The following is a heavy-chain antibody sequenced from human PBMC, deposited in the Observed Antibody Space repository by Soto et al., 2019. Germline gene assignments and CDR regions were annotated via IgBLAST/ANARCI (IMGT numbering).Heavy chain of an antibody. V-gene: IGHV1-8*01. CDR2: MNPNSGNT. CDR3: ARPLYGKNVAY. Sequence: ASVKVSCTASGYTFTIYDINWVRQATGQGLEWMGWMNPNSGNTGCAQKFQGRVTMTRNTSISTAYMELSSLRSEDTAVYYCARPLYGKNVAYGGKGTLVTVPS. J-gene: IGHJ4*02. D-gene: IGHD4-17*01. CDR1: GYTFTIYD.